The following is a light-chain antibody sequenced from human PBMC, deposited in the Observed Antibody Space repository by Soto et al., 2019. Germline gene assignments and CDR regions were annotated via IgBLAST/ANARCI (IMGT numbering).Light chain of an antibody. CDR1: HSVTSNY. Sequence: EIVLTQSPVTLSLSPGERTTLSCRASHSVTSNYLAWYQQKPGKAPMLLFFAASIRATGIPDRFSGSGSGADFTLTIGRLEPEDSAVYHCQQYGSSPTTFGQGTKVDIK. J-gene: IGKJ1*01. V-gene: IGKV3-20*01. CDR2: AAS. CDR3: QQYGSSPTT.